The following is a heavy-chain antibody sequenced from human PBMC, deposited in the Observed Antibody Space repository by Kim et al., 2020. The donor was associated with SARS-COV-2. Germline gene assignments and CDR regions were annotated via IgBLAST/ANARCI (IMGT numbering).Heavy chain of an antibody. CDR2: IDCGNGNT. Sequence: ASVKVSCKTSGHFFTRDSIHWVRQAPGQGLEWMGGIDCGNGNTIYSQKFQGRVTFTTDTSASTAYMELSFLRSEDSAVYYCLGGFYFDYWGQGTLVTFSS. CDR3: LGGFYFDY. CDR1: GHFFTRDS. V-gene: IGHV1-3*01. J-gene: IGHJ4*02. D-gene: IGHD3-16*01.